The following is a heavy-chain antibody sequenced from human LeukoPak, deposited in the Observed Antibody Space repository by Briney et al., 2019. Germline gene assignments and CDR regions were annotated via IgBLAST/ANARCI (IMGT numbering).Heavy chain of an antibody. CDR1: GGSISSGGYY. J-gene: IGHJ5*02. V-gene: IGHV4-30-2*05. Sequence: SETLSLTCTVSGGSISSGGYYWSWIRQPPGKGLEWIGYIYHSGSTYYNPSLKSRVTISVDTSKNQFSLELSSVTAADTAVYYCARDPVQGQWFDPWGQGTLVTVSS. CDR3: ARDPVQGQWFDP. D-gene: IGHD1-1*01. CDR2: IYHSGST.